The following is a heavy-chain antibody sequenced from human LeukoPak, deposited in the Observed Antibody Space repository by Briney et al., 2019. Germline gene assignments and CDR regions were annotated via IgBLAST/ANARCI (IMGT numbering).Heavy chain of an antibody. D-gene: IGHD3-10*01. Sequence: SETLSLTCTVSGYFISGGCYWEWIRQPPGKGLEWIGNIYHRGTTSYNPSLRGRITISVDTSKNQFSLRLTSVTAADTAVYYCARGYYYGPDNAGEFDFWGEGILVTVSS. CDR1: GYFISGGCY. CDR2: IYHRGTT. CDR3: ARGYYYGPDNAGEFDF. J-gene: IGHJ4*02. V-gene: IGHV4-38-2*02.